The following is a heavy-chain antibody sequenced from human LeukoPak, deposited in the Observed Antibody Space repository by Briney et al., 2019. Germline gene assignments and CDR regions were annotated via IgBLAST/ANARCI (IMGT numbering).Heavy chain of an antibody. V-gene: IGHV4-39*07. CDR1: GDSISNSYYY. CDR2: IYYSGST. J-gene: IGHJ4*02. Sequence: SETLSLTCTVSGDSISNSYYYWGWIRQPPGKGLEWIGSIYYSGSTYFNPSLKSRVTISVDTSKNQFSLILSSVTAADTAVYYCARIFSGWYAVDYWGQGTLVTVSS. CDR3: ARIFSGWYAVDY. D-gene: IGHD6-19*01.